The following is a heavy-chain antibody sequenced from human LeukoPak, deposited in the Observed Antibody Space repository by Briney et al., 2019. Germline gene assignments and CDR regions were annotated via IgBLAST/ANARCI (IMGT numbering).Heavy chain of an antibody. CDR3: ARGRIVVVPAAFSWFDP. CDR1: GGSISSYY. Sequence: PSETLSLTCTVSGGSISSYYWSWIRQPPGKGLEWIGYIYYSGSTNYNPSLKSRVSISVDTSKNQFSLKLSSVTAADTAVYYCARGRIVVVPAAFSWFDPWGQGTLVTVSS. V-gene: IGHV4-59*12. J-gene: IGHJ5*02. CDR2: IYYSGST. D-gene: IGHD2-2*01.